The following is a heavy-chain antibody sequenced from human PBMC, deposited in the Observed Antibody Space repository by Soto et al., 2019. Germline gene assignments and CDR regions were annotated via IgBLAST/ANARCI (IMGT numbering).Heavy chain of an antibody. J-gene: IGHJ4*02. V-gene: IGHV3-30-3*01. CDR2: ISYDGSNK. CDR3: ARQRYSGSYYFPLLGYFDY. Sequence: GGSLRLSCAASGFTFSSYAMHWDRQAPGKGLEWVAVISYDGSNKYYADSVKGRFTISRDNSKNTLYLQMNSLRAEDTAVYYCARQRYSGSYYFPLLGYFDYWGQGTLVTVSS. CDR1: GFTFSSYA. D-gene: IGHD1-26*01.